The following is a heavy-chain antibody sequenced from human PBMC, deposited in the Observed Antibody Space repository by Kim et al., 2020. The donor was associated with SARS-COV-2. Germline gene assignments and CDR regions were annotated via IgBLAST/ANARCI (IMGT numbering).Heavy chain of an antibody. J-gene: IGHJ2*01. Sequence: GESLKISCKGSGYSFTSYWIGWVRQMPGKGLEWMGIIYPGDSDTRYSPSFQGQVTISADKSISTAYLQWSSLKASDTAMYYCARQKQQPVGTYWYFDLWGRGTLVTVSP. D-gene: IGHD6-13*01. CDR1: GYSFTSYW. CDR3: ARQKQQPVGTYWYFDL. V-gene: IGHV5-51*01. CDR2: IYPGDSDT.